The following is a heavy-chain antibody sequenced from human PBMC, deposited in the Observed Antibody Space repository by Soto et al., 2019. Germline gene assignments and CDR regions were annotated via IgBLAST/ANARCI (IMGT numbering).Heavy chain of an antibody. Sequence: QVQLVQSGAEVKKPGASVKVSCKASGYTFTSYDINWVRQATGQGLEWMGWMNPNSGNTGYAQKFQGRVTMTRNTSIRTAYMELGSLRSEDTAVYYCARVESSGLKGYYYYGMDVWGQGTTVTVSS. V-gene: IGHV1-8*01. J-gene: IGHJ6*02. CDR2: MNPNSGNT. CDR3: ARVESSGLKGYYYYGMDV. CDR1: GYTFTSYD. D-gene: IGHD6-19*01.